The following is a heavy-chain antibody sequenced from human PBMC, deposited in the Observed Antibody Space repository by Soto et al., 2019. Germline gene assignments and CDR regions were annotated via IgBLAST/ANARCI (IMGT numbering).Heavy chain of an antibody. J-gene: IGHJ6*02. V-gene: IGHV1-3*01. CDR2: INAGNGNT. D-gene: IGHD3-3*01. CDR1: GYTFTSYA. Sequence: ASVKVSCKASGYTFTSYAMHWVRQAPGQRLEWMGWINAGNGNTKYSQKFQGRVTITRDTSASTAYMELSSLRSEDTAVYYCARDRYDFWSGFLPVVYYGMDVWGQGTTVTVS. CDR3: ARDRYDFWSGFLPVVYYGMDV.